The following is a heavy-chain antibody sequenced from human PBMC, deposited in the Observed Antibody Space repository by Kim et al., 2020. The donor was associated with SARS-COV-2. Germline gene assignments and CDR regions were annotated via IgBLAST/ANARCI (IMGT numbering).Heavy chain of an antibody. CDR3: ARGFARWFDP. J-gene: IGHJ5*02. Sequence: NTKYSPKFPGRVTITRDTSASTAYMELSSLRSEDTAVYYCARGFARWFDPWGQGTLVTVSS. V-gene: IGHV1-3*01. CDR2: NT.